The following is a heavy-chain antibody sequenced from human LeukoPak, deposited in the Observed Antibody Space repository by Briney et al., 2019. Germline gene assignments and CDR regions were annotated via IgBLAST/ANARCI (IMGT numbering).Heavy chain of an antibody. CDR1: GGAFSSYA. Sequence: ASVKVSCKASGGAFSSYAISWVRQAPGQGLEWMGGIIPIFGTANYAQKFQGRVTMTTDTSTSTAYMELRSLRSDDTAVYYCARARDQQLVQDYWGQGTLVTVSS. V-gene: IGHV1-69*05. CDR3: ARARDQQLVQDY. CDR2: IIPIFGTA. J-gene: IGHJ4*02. D-gene: IGHD6-13*01.